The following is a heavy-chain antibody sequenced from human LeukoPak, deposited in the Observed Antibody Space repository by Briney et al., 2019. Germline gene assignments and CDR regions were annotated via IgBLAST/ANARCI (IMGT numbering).Heavy chain of an antibody. CDR2: TRNEANIYTT. CDR1: GFIFSDHY. CDR3: AREQGMDV. V-gene: IGHV3-72*01. Sequence: GGSLRLSCAASGFIFSDHYMDCVRQAPGKGLEWVGRTRNEANIYTTKYAASVKGRFTISRDDSKNSLYLQMNSLRAEDTAVYYCAREQGMDVWGQGTTVTVSS. J-gene: IGHJ6*02.